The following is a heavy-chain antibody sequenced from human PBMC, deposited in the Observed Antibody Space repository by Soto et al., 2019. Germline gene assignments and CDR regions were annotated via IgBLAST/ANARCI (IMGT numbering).Heavy chain of an antibody. CDR3: VRDSYGMDV. V-gene: IGHV3-30-3*01. J-gene: IGHJ6*02. CDR1: GFTFSSYA. Sequence: PGGSLRLSCGVSGFTFSSYAMHWFRQAPGKGLEWVAIISYDGSNKYYADSVKGRFTISRDNSKNTLYLQMNSLRAEDTAVYYCVRDSYGMDVWGQGTTVTVSS. CDR2: ISYDGSNK.